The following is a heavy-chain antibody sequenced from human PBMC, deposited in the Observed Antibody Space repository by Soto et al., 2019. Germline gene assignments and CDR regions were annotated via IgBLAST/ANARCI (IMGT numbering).Heavy chain of an antibody. D-gene: IGHD6-13*01. V-gene: IGHV4-30-4*01. CDR2: VYYGGST. CDR3: AREYGSSWFRFDS. Sequence: PSETLSLTCTVSGGSIDSAYEYWSWVRQPPGKGLEWIGYVYYGGSTHYSPSLKGRVIISVDTSKNQFSLRLSSVTAADTAVYYCAREYGSSWFRFDSWGQGTLVTVSS. J-gene: IGHJ4*02. CDR1: GGSIDSAYEY.